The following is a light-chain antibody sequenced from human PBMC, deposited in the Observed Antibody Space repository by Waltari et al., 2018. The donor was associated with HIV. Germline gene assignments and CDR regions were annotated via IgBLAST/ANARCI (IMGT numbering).Light chain of an antibody. CDR1: TSHIGYNH. V-gene: IGLV1-51*01. J-gene: IGLJ1*01. Sequence: QSVLTQPPSVSAAPGQKVTISCSGSTSHIGYNHVSWYPRPPGTAPKPLLYDNEGRPSGIPDRFSGSKSGTSATLGITGLQTGDEADYYCGTWDSSLSAVVFGTGTKVTVL. CDR2: DNE. CDR3: GTWDSSLSAVV.